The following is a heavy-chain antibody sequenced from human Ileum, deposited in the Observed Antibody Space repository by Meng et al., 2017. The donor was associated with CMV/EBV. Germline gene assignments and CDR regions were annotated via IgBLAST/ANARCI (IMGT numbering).Heavy chain of an antibody. J-gene: IGHJ4*02. CDR1: GGTFSNYT. Sequence: QVQLVQSGAEVKKPGSSVKVSCKASGGTFSNYTINWLRQAPGQGLEWMGRIIPILGIANYAQKFQGRVTITADKSTSTAYMELSSLRSEDTAVYYCARGEGRDSGSYTLDYWGQGTLVTVSS. CDR2: IIPILGIA. D-gene: IGHD1-26*01. CDR3: ARGEGRDSGSYTLDY. V-gene: IGHV1-69*02.